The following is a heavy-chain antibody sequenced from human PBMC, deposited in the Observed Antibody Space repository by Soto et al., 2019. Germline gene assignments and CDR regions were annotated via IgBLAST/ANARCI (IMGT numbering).Heavy chain of an antibody. CDR2: IYYSGST. D-gene: IGHD3-10*01. V-gene: IGHV4-59*08. Sequence: SETLSLTCTVSGGSISSYYWSWIRQPPGKGLEWIGYIYYSGSTNYNPSLKSRVTISVDTSKNQFSLKLSSVTAADTAVYYCARHPITMVRGRVPHTQNWFDPWGQGTLVTVSS. J-gene: IGHJ5*02. CDR3: ARHPITMVRGRVPHTQNWFDP. CDR1: GGSISSYY.